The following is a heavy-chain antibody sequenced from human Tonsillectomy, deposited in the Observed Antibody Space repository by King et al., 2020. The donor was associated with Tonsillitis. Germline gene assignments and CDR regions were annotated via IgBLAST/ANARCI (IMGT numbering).Heavy chain of an antibody. V-gene: IGHV1-18*01. CDR1: GYTFTSYG. CDR2: ISAYNGNT. Sequence: VQLVQSGAEVKKPGASVKVSCKASGYTFTSYGISWVRQAPGQGLEWMGWISAYNGNTNYAQKLQGRVTMTTDTSTSTAYMELRSLRSDDTAAYYCARDSALRYFDWPTETPHDYWGQGTLVTVSS. CDR3: ARDSALRYFDWPTETPHDY. D-gene: IGHD3-9*01. J-gene: IGHJ4*02.